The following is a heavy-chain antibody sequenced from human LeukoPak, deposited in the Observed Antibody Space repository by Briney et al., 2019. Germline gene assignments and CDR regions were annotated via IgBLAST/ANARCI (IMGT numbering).Heavy chain of an antibody. D-gene: IGHD3-9*01. CDR1: GGSISSGGYS. Sequence: SQTLSLTCAVSGGSISSGGYSWSWIRQPPGKGLEWIGYIYHSGSTYYNPSLKSRVTISVDRSKNQFSLKLSSVTAADTAVYYCARGLALDYDILTGYYQGYYFDYWGQGTLVTVSS. V-gene: IGHV4-30-2*01. CDR2: IYHSGST. CDR3: ARGLALDYDILTGYYQGYYFDY. J-gene: IGHJ4*02.